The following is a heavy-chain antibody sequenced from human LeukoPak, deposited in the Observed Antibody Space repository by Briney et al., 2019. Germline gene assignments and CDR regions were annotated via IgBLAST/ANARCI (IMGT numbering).Heavy chain of an antibody. D-gene: IGHD3-10*01. J-gene: IGHJ5*02. V-gene: IGHV1-3*01. Sequence: EASVKVSCKASGYTFTSYGISWVRQAPGQRLEWMGWINAGNGNTKYSQKFQGRVTITRDTSASTAYMELSSLRSEDTAVYYCARDSLRAVLWFGESAPFDPWGQGTLVTVSS. CDR3: ARDSLRAVLWFGESAPFDP. CDR2: INAGNGNT. CDR1: GYTFTSYG.